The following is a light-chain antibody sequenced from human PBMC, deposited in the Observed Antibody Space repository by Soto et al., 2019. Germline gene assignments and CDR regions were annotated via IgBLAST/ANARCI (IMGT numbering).Light chain of an antibody. V-gene: IGKV1-5*03. CDR3: QQYDSYLFT. Sequence: DIQMTQSPSTLPASVGDRVTITCRASQSISSWLAWYQQKPGKAPKLLIYKSSILESGVPSRFSGSGSGTEFTLTISSLQPDDFATYYCQQYDSYLFTFGPGTKVDIK. CDR2: KSS. CDR1: QSISSW. J-gene: IGKJ3*01.